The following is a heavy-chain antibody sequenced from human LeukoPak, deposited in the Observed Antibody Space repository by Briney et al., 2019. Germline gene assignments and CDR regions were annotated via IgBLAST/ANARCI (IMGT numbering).Heavy chain of an antibody. CDR3: AGVASSGPFYYYMDV. D-gene: IGHD3-3*01. Sequence: GGSLRLSCAASGFTFSSYAMSWVRQAPGKGLEWVSAISGSGGSTYYADSVKGRFTISRDNSKNTLYLQMNSLRAEDTAVYYCAGVASSGPFYYYMDVWGKGSTVTVSS. J-gene: IGHJ6*03. V-gene: IGHV3-23*01. CDR1: GFTFSSYA. CDR2: ISGSGGST.